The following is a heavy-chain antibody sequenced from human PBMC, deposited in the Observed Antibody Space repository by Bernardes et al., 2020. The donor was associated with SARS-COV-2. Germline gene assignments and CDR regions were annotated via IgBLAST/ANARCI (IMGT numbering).Heavy chain of an antibody. CDR1: GYRFTDYG. CDR2: IGVYSGKT. CDR3: ARAGSAWEREGYEWFDP. D-gene: IGHD2-15*01. Sequence: ASVKVSCRASGYRFTDYGISWVRQGPGQGLEWMGWIGVYSGKTNQAQKFKDRVTVTRDLSTNTAYMEMRGLRSDDTAVYFCARAGSAWEREGYEWFDPWGPGTLVSVSS. J-gene: IGHJ5*02. V-gene: IGHV1-18*01.